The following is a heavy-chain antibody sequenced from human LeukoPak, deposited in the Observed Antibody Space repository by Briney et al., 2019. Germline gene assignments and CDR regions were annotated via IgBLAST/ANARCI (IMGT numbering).Heavy chain of an antibody. J-gene: IGHJ4*02. CDR2: IKQDGSEK. V-gene: IGHV3-7*01. Sequence: GGSLRLSCAASGFTFSNYWMSWVRQAPGKGLEWVANIKQDGSEKYYVDSVKGQFTISRDNAKNSLYLQMNSLRAEDTAIYYCGPSSWDYWGQGTLVTVSS. D-gene: IGHD6-19*01. CDR3: GPSSWDY. CDR1: GFTFSNYW.